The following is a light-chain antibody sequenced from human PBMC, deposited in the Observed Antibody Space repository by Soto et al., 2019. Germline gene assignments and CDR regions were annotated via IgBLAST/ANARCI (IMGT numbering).Light chain of an antibody. V-gene: IGKV4-1*01. CDR1: QSVLYSSNNKNY. CDR3: QQYDSTPIT. CDR2: WAS. Sequence: DIVMTQSPDSLAVSLGERATINCKSSQSVLYSSNNKNYLAWYQQKPGQPPKLLFYWASTRESGVPDRFSASGSGTDFTLTISSLQAEDVAVYYCQQYDSTPITFGPGTKVDIK. J-gene: IGKJ3*01.